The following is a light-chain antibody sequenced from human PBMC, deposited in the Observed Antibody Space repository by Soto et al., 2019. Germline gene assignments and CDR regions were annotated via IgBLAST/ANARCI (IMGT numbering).Light chain of an antibody. J-gene: IGKJ2*03. V-gene: IGKV3-20*01. CDR1: QSVSSNY. CDR2: GTS. Sequence: EIVLTQSPGTLSLSLGERATLSCRTSQSVSSNYLAWYQQKPGQAPRLLIYGTSSRATGIPDRFSGSGSGTDFTLTISRLEPEDFAVYYCQQYGKSPRYSFGQGNKLEIK. CDR3: QQYGKSPRYS.